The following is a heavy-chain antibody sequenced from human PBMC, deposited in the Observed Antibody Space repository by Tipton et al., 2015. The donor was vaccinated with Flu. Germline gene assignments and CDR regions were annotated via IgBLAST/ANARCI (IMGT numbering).Heavy chain of an antibody. CDR3: ARQKGGISSGYYYYFDY. V-gene: IGHV4-39*06. CDR2: IYYSGST. CDR1: GDSISSSSYY. Sequence: TLSLTCTVSGDSISSSSYYWGWIRQPPGEGLEWIGSIYYSGSTYYNPSLESRVTISLDTSKKQFPLKLSSVTAADTAVYYCARQKGGISSGYYYYFDYWGQGTLVTVSS. J-gene: IGHJ4*02. D-gene: IGHD3-22*01.